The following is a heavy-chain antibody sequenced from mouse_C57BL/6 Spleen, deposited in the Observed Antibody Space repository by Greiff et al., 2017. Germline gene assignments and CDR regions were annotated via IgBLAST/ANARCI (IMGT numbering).Heavy chain of an antibody. Sequence: EVKLVESGPGLVKPSQSLSLTCSVTGYSITSGYYWNWIRQFPGNKLEWMGYISYDGSNNSNPSLKNRISLTRDTSKNQFFLKLNSVTTEDAATYYCAPRGTVVADWYFDVWGTGTTVTVSS. J-gene: IGHJ1*03. CDR1: GYSITSGYY. CDR3: APRGTVVADWYFDV. V-gene: IGHV3-6*01. CDR2: ISYDGSN. D-gene: IGHD1-1*01.